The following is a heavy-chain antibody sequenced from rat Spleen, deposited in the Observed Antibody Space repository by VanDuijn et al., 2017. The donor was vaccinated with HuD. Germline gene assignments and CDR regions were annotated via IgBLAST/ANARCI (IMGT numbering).Heavy chain of an antibody. CDR3: VRLEGGRTYFDY. V-gene: IGHV5-31*01. CDR1: GFPFNKYW. CDR2: ITTTGGSV. D-gene: IGHD1-11*01. Sequence: EVQLVESGGGLVQPGRSLRLSCVVSGFPFNKYWMAWIRQAPGKGLEWVASITTTGGSVYYPDSVKGRFTIFRENAKNTQYLQMDSLRSEDTAPYYCVRLEGGRTYFDYWGQGVVVTVSS. J-gene: IGHJ2*01.